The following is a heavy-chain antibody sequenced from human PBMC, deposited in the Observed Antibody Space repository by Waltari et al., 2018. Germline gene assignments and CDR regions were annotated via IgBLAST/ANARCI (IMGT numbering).Heavy chain of an antibody. CDR1: GFSFSDYY. D-gene: IGHD6-19*01. CDR3: ATDVSGWVDFEH. Sequence: QVQLVESGGGLVNPGGSLRLSCAASGFSFSDYYMTWTRQAPGKGLEWIAYISSRDNIIYHADSVKGRFTISRDNVKNSLYLQMNSLRVEDTAVYYCATDVSGWVDFEHWGRGTLVTVSS. V-gene: IGHV3-11*04. CDR2: ISSRDNII. J-gene: IGHJ4*02.